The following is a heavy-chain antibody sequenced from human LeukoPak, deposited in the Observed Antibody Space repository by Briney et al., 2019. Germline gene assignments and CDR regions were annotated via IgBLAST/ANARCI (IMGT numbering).Heavy chain of an antibody. D-gene: IGHD1-26*01. CDR3: ARMGGSYHSSFHY. J-gene: IGHJ4*02. V-gene: IGHV4-39*01. CDR2: IYYTGST. Sequence: SETLSLTCTVSGVSISSNNYYWGWIRQPPGKGLEWIGSIYYTGSTYYNPSLKNRVTISVDTSKNQFSLNLSSVTAADTALYYCARMGGSYHSSFHYWGQGTLVTVSS. CDR1: GVSISSNNYY.